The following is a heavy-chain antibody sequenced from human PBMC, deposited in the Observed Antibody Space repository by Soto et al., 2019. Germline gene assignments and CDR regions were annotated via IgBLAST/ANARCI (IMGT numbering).Heavy chain of an antibody. CDR2: ISNDGNRQ. D-gene: IGHD5-18*01. CDR1: GFSFSSQA. J-gene: IGHJ3*02. V-gene: IGHV3-30-3*01. CDR3: ARDIYSYGSVGTPDI. Sequence: PGGSLRLSCVASGFSFSSQAMHLVRPAPGKGLEWVAAISNDGNRQLYADSVKDRFTISRDNSRNTLDLQMNNLRTEDTGVYFCARDIYSYGSVGTPDIWGQGTMVTVSS.